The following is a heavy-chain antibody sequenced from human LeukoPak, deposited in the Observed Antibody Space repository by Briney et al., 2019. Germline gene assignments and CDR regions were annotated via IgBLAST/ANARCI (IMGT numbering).Heavy chain of an antibody. Sequence: ASVKVSCTASGYSFTDHYLHWLRQAPGQGLEWMAWIHPKTGVTNYAKRFRGRLSLTRDTSISTLYMELNSLTSDDTAVYYCARDHNWGPDYWGQGTLVSVSS. J-gene: IGHJ4*02. CDR3: ARDHNWGPDY. CDR1: GYSFTDHY. D-gene: IGHD7-27*01. CDR2: IHPKTGVT. V-gene: IGHV1-2*02.